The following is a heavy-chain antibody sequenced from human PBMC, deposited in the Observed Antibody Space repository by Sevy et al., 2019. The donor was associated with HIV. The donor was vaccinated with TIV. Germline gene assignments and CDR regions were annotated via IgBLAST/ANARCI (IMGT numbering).Heavy chain of an antibody. CDR3: ARRYFDL. V-gene: IGHV3-11*01. Sequence: GGSLRLSCAAPGFSFRDNYITWIRQAPGKGLEWVSHISPSGKTISYAGSVKGRFTISKDNAKNSLYLQMNNLRVEDTATYYCARRYFDLWGQGTLVTVSS. CDR2: ISPSGKTI. J-gene: IGHJ4*02. CDR1: GFSFRDNY.